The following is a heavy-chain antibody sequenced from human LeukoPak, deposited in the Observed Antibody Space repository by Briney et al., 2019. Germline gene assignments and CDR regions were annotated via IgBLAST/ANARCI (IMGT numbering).Heavy chain of an antibody. CDR3: ARVIRAAPGKGYFDY. V-gene: IGHV3-23*01. CDR1: GLIFSTYA. Sequence: GGSLRLSCATSGLIFSTYALSWVCQAPGKGLEWASSISGSGGSTYHADSVKGRFTISRDSSKNTLYLQMNSLRAEDTAIYYCARVIRAAPGKGYFDYWGQGTLVTVSS. CDR2: ISGSGGST. D-gene: IGHD6-13*01. J-gene: IGHJ4*02.